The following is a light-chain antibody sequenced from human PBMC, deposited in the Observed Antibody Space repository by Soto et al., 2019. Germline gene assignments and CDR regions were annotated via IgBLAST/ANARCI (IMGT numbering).Light chain of an antibody. J-gene: IGKJ1*01. Sequence: EIVMTQSPATLSVSPGERATLSCRASQSVSSNLAWYQQKPGQAPRLLIYGASTRATGIPDRFSGSGSGTEFTLTTNSLQSEDFAVYYCQQYNNWPRTFGQGTKVDIK. V-gene: IGKV3D-15*01. CDR2: GAS. CDR3: QQYNNWPRT. CDR1: QSVSSN.